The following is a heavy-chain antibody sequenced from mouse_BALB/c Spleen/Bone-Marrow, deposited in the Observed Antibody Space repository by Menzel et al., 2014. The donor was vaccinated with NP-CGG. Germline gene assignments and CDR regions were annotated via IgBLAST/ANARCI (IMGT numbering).Heavy chain of an antibody. D-gene: IGHD2-14*01. J-gene: IGHJ2*01. CDR2: INPGSGGT. Sequence: VQRQESGAELVRPGASVKISCKASGYSFTNYMMNWVKQKHGQSLEWIGDINPGSGGTNYNQKFKGKATLTVDKSSSTAYMQLSSLTSDDSAVYFCAIECKYRTIDYWGQGTPVTVSS. CDR3: AIECKYRTIDY. CDR1: GYSFTNYM. V-gene: IGHV1-54*01.